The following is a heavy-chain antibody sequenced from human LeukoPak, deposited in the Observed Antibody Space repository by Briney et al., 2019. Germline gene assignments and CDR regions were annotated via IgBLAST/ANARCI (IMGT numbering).Heavy chain of an antibody. CDR1: GFTFSDYY. CDR2: IYYSGST. D-gene: IGHD6-6*01. V-gene: IGHV4-30-4*08. CDR3: AREAYSSSEIDY. J-gene: IGHJ4*02. Sequence: LRLSCAASGFTFSDYYMTWIRQPPGKGLEWIGYIYYSGSTYYNPSLKSRVTISVDTSKNQFSLKLSSVTAADTAVYYCAREAYSSSEIDYWGQGTLVTVSS.